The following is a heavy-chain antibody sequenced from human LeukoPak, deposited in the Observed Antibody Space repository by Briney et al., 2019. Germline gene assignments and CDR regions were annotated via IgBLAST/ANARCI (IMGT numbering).Heavy chain of an antibody. CDR1: GGSFSGYY. Sequence: KASETLSLTCAVYGGSFSGYYWSWIRQPPGKGLEWIGEINHSGSTNYNPSLKRRVTISVATSKNQFSLKLSSVTAADTAVYYCARGDYYDSSGYYHEPDYWGQGTLVTVSS. CDR3: ARGDYYDSSGYYHEPDY. D-gene: IGHD3-22*01. V-gene: IGHV4-34*01. J-gene: IGHJ4*02. CDR2: INHSGST.